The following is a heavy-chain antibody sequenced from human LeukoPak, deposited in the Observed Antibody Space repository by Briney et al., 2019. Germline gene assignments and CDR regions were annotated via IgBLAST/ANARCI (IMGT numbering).Heavy chain of an antibody. D-gene: IGHD2-15*01. CDR1: GYTFTSYG. V-gene: IGHV1-18*01. Sequence: ASVKVSCKASGYTFTSYGISWVRQAPGQGLEWMGWISAYNGNTNYAQKLQGRVTMTTDTSTNTAYMELRSLRSDDTAVYYCARVGFGSGGTLDWFDPWGQGTLVTVSS. J-gene: IGHJ5*02. CDR2: ISAYNGNT. CDR3: ARVGFGSGGTLDWFDP.